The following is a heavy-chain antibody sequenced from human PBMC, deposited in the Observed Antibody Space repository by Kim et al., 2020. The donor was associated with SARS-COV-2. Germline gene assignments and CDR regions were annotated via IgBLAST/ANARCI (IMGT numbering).Heavy chain of an antibody. V-gene: IGHV3-21*01. D-gene: IGHD5-12*01. Sequence: GGSLRLSCAASGFTFSSYSMNWVRQAPGKGLEWVSSISSSSSYIYYADSVKGRFTISIDNAKNSLYLQMNSLRAEDTAVYYCARGGLRQKGGGMDVWGQGTTVTVSS. CDR3: ARGGLRQKGGGMDV. CDR2: ISSSSSYI. CDR1: GFTFSSYS. J-gene: IGHJ6*02.